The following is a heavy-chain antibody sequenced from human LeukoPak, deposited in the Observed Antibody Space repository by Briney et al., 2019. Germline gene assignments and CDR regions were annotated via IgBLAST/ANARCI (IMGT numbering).Heavy chain of an antibody. D-gene: IGHD1-1*01. CDR2: FNGDGVST. J-gene: IGHJ4*02. CDR3: VRGTGTTFDY. Sequence: PGGSLRLSCAASGFAFSNYWIHWVRQAPGKGLVWVSRFNGDGVSTTYADSVKGRFTISSDNAKNTLYLQMNSLRAEDTAVYYCVRGTGTTFDYWGQGTLVTVSS. CDR1: GFAFSNYW. V-gene: IGHV3-74*01.